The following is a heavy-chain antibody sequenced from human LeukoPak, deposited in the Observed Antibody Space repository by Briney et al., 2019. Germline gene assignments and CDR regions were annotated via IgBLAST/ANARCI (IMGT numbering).Heavy chain of an antibody. CDR1: GGSISSGDYY. D-gene: IGHD3-10*01. Sequence: SETLSLTCTVSGGSISSGDYYWSWIRQPPGKGLEWIGYIYYSGSTYYNPSLKSRVTISVDTSKNQFSLKLSSVTAADTAVYYCARIGGITTVRGVPGYYFDYWGQGTLVTVSS. CDR3: ARIGGITTVRGVPGYYFDY. J-gene: IGHJ4*02. V-gene: IGHV4-30-4*01. CDR2: IYYSGST.